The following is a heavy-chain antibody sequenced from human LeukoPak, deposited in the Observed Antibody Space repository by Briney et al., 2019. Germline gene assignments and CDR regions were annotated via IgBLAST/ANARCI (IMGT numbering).Heavy chain of an antibody. J-gene: IGHJ4*02. CDR3: AKDPNPFYDFWSGYK. V-gene: IGHV3-23*01. D-gene: IGHD3-3*01. CDR2: IGGRDDRT. CDR1: GFTFTGHT. Sequence: GGSLRLSCAASGFTFTGHTMTWLRQAPGKGLEWVSIIGGRDDRTYYADSVKGRFPLSRDNSENILYLQMNSLRAEDTAVYYCAKDPNPFYDFWSGYKWGQGTLVTVSS.